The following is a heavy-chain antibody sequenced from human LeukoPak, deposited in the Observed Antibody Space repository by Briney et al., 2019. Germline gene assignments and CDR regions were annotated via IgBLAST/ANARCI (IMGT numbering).Heavy chain of an antibody. CDR3: ARDGIAVAGD. J-gene: IGHJ4*02. CDR1: GFTFSSYW. V-gene: IGHV3-7*01. D-gene: IGHD6-19*01. Sequence: GGSLRLSCAVSGFTFSSYWMSWVRQAPGKGLEWVANIKQDGSEKYYVDSVKGRFTISRDNAKNSLYLQMNSLRAEDTAVYYRARDGIAVAGDWGQGTLVTVSS. CDR2: IKQDGSEK.